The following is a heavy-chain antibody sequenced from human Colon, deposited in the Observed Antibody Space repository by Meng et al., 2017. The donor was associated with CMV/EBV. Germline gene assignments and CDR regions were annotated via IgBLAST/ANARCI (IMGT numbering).Heavy chain of an antibody. D-gene: IGHD3-10*01. CDR2: ITWNGVNT. V-gene: IGHV3-20*04. CDR3: ARDVGSGTYQPHYYYGMDL. Sequence: GGSLRLSCAASGFNFDGYGMNWVRQVPGKGLEWVSGITWNGVNTGYADSVKGRFTISRDNAKHSLFLQMNSLRVEDTGLYYCARDVGSGTYQPHYYYGMDLWGQGTTVTVSS. CDR1: GFNFDGYG. J-gene: IGHJ6*02.